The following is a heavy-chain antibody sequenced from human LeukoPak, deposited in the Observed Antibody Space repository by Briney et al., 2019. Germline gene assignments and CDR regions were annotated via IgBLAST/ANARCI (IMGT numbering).Heavy chain of an antibody. CDR1: GGTFSSYA. V-gene: IGHV1-69*13. CDR3: AREVEDYYYGMDV. J-gene: IGHJ6*02. Sequence: GASVKVSCKASGGTFSSYAISWVRQAPGQGLEWMGGIIPIFGTANYAQKFQGRVTITADESTSTAYMELSSLRSEDTAVYNCAREVEDYYYGMDVWGQGTTVTVSS. CDR2: IIPIFGTA.